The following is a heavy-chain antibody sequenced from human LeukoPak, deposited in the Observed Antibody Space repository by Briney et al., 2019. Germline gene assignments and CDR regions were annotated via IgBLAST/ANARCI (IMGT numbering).Heavy chain of an antibody. Sequence: PSETLSLTCTVSGGSISSNSYYWGWIRQPPGTGLEWIGSIYYSGSTYYNPSLKSRVTASMDTSKNQFSLKLSSVTAADTAMYYCARSSEATVAPIKRYLENWGQGTLVTVSS. V-gene: IGHV4-39*01. D-gene: IGHD5-12*01. CDR3: ARSSEATVAPIKRYLEN. J-gene: IGHJ1*01. CDR2: IYYSGST. CDR1: GGSISSNSYY.